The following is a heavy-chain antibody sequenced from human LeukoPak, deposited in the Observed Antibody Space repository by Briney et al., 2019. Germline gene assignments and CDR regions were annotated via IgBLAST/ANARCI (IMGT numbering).Heavy chain of an antibody. J-gene: IGHJ5*02. Sequence: ASVKVSCKASGYTFTNYGISWVRQAPGQGLEWMGWISAYNGNTNYAQKLQGRVTMTTDTSTSTAYMELRSLRSDDTAVYYCARDGAAMVTGWFDPWGQGTLVTVFS. CDR1: GYTFTNYG. D-gene: IGHD5-18*01. V-gene: IGHV1-18*01. CDR2: ISAYNGNT. CDR3: ARDGAAMVTGWFDP.